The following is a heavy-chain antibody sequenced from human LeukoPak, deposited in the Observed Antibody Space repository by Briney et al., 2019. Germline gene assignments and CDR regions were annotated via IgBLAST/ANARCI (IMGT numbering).Heavy chain of an antibody. J-gene: IGHJ4*02. Sequence: SETLSLTCTVSGYSISGGYYWGWIRQPAGKGLEWIGRMYTSGSTNYNPSLKSRVTISVDTSKNQFSLKLSSVTAADTAVYYCARRPRRIVATIDGGRYFDYWGQGTLVTVSS. CDR1: GYSISGGYY. D-gene: IGHD5-12*01. V-gene: IGHV4-4*07. CDR3: ARRPRRIVATIDGGRYFDY. CDR2: MYTSGST.